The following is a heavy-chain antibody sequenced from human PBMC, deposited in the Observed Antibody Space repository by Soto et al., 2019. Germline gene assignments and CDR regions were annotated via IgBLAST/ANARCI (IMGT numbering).Heavy chain of an antibody. J-gene: IGHJ4*02. CDR3: ARINEELVVVVDY. D-gene: IGHD2-15*01. CDR2: IYYSGST. Sequence: QVQLQESGPGLVKPSQTLSLTCTVSGGSISSGGYYWSWIRQHPGKGLEWIGYIYYSGSTYYNPSLKSRVTISVDTSKNQFALKLSSVTAADTAVYYCARINEELVVVVDYWGQGTLVTVSS. CDR1: GGSISSGGYY. V-gene: IGHV4-31*03.